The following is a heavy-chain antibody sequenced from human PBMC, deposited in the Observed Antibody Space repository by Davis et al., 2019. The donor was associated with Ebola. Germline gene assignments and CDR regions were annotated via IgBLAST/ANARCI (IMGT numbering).Heavy chain of an antibody. D-gene: IGHD3-22*01. CDR3: ARDFGYYDSSGYYYWYYGMDV. J-gene: IGHJ6*02. V-gene: IGHV1-18*01. CDR1: GYTFTSYD. Sequence: AASVKVSCKASGYTFTSYDINWVRQATGQGLEWMGWISAYNGNTNYAQKLQGRVTMTTDTSTSTAYMELRSLRSDDTAVYYCARDFGYYDSSGYYYWYYGMDVWGQGTTVTVSS. CDR2: ISAYNGNT.